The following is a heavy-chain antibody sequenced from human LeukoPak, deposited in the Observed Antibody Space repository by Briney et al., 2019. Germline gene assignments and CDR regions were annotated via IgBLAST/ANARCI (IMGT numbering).Heavy chain of an antibody. CDR2: INPNSGGT. J-gene: IGHJ3*02. V-gene: IGHV1-2*02. CDR3: ARDGGIVGATGDDAFDI. Sequence: ASVKVSCKASGYTFTGYYMHWVRQAPGQGLEWMGWINPNSGGTNYAQKFQGRLTMTRDTSISTAYMELSRLRSDDTAVYYCARDGGIVGATGDDAFDIWGQGTMVTVSS. CDR1: GYTFTGYY. D-gene: IGHD1-26*01.